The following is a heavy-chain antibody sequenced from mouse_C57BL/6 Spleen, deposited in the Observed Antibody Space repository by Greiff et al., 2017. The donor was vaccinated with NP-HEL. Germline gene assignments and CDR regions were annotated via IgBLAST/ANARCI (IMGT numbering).Heavy chain of an antibody. J-gene: IGHJ3*01. D-gene: IGHD4-1*01. CDR2: FYPGSGSI. V-gene: IGHV1-62-2*01. Sequence: VKLMESGAELVKPGASVKLSCKASGYTFTEYTIHWVKQRSGQGLEWIGWFYPGSGSIKYNEKFKDKATLTADKSSSTVYMELSRLTSEDSAVYFCARHDLLTGTFAYWGQGTLVTVSA. CDR3: ARHDLLTGTFAY. CDR1: GYTFTEYT.